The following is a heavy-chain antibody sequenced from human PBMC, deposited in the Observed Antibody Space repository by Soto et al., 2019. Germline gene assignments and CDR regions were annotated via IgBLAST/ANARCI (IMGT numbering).Heavy chain of an antibody. V-gene: IGHV4-59*01. CDR3: ARASKLYYYDSSGHFVDY. J-gene: IGHJ4*02. CDR2: IYYSGST. CDR1: GGSISSYY. D-gene: IGHD3-22*01. Sequence: SETLSLTCTVSGGSISSYYWSWIRQPPGKGLEWIGYIYYSGSTNYNPSLKSRVTISVDTSKNQFSLKLSSVTAADTAVYYCARASKLYYYDSSGHFVDYWGQGTLVTVSS.